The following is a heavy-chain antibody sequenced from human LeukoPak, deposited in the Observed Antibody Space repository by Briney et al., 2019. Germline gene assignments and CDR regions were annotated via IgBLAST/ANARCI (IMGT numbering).Heavy chain of an antibody. V-gene: IGHV4-59*08. Sequence: PSETLSLTCTVSGGSISSYYWSWIRQPPGKGLEWIGYIYYSGSTNYNPSLKSRVTISVDTSKNHFSLKLSSVTAADTAVYYCARHLDTSSWTYYYYYMDVWGKGTTVTVSS. J-gene: IGHJ6*03. CDR2: IYYSGST. CDR1: GGSISSYY. D-gene: IGHD6-13*01. CDR3: ARHLDTSSWTYYYYYMDV.